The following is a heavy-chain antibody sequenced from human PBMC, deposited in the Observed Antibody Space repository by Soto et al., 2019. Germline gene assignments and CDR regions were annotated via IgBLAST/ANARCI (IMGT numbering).Heavy chain of an antibody. V-gene: IGHV1-18*01. Sequence: QGQLVQSGTEVKKPGASVKVSCTASGYTFSSYGSSWVRQATGQGLEWLGWSRTHNGDTNSTRSVRGRVTLTTVTSTRTAYMALRSLRSGDTAVSFSARETSDGFDIWGQGPLVPVSS. J-gene: IGHJ3*02. CDR3: ARETSDGFDI. CDR1: GYTFSSYG. CDR2: SRTHNGDT.